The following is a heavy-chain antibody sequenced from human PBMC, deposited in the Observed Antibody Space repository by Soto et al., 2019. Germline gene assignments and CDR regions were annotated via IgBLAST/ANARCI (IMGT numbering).Heavy chain of an antibody. Sequence: SETLSLTCTVSGGSISSYYWSRIRQPPGKGLEWIGYIYYSGSTNYNPSLKSRVTISVDTSKNQFSLKLSSVTAADTAVYYCARVMERQLLDVWGKGTTVTVSS. V-gene: IGHV4-59*01. D-gene: IGHD6-6*01. CDR2: IYYSGST. J-gene: IGHJ6*04. CDR3: ARVMERQLLDV. CDR1: GGSISSYY.